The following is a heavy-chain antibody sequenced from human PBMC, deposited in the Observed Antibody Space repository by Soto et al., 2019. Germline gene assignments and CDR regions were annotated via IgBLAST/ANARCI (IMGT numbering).Heavy chain of an antibody. CDR2: ISAYNGDT. Sequence: ASVKVSCKASGYTFTSHGISWVRQAPGQGLEWMGWISAYNGDTNYAQKLQGRVTVTTDTSTSTAYMELRSLRSEDTAVYYCARMVRGSNIDYYHSTDVWGKGTTVTVSS. D-gene: IGHD3-10*01. CDR3: ARMVRGSNIDYYHSTDV. CDR1: GYTFTSHG. J-gene: IGHJ6*03. V-gene: IGHV1-18*01.